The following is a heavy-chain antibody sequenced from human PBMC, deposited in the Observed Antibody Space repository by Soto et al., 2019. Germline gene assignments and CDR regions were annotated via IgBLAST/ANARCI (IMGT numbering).Heavy chain of an antibody. D-gene: IGHD3-3*01. CDR3: ARVFYDFWSGYPYNWFDP. Sequence: ASVKVSCKASGYTFTSYYTNWVRQATGQGLEWMGWMNPNSGNTGYAQKFQGRVTMTRNTSISTAYMELSSLRSEDTAVYYCARVFYDFWSGYPYNWFDPWGQGTLVTVSS. CDR1: GYTFTSYY. CDR2: MNPNSGNT. V-gene: IGHV1-8*01. J-gene: IGHJ5*02.